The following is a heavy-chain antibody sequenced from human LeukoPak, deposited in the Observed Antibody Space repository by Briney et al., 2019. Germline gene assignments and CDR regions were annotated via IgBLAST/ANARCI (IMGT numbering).Heavy chain of an antibody. CDR1: GGSISSSSYY. V-gene: IGHV4-39*01. CDR3: ARLNYSDY. J-gene: IGHJ4*02. CDR2: IYYSGST. Sequence: SETLSLTCTVSGGSISSSSYYWGWIRQPPGKGLEWIGSIYYSGSTCYNPSLKSRVTISVDTSRNQLSLKLSSVTAADTAVYYCARLNYSDYWGQGTLVTVSS.